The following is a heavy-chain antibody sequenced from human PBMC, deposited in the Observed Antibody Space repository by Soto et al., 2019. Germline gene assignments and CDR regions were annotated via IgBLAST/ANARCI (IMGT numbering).Heavy chain of an antibody. V-gene: IGHV1-58*01. CDR2: IVVGSGNT. CDR3: AAGDSSLKGLAGY. D-gene: IGHD7-27*01. Sequence: SVKVSCKASGFTFTSSAVQWVRQARGQRLEWIGWIVVGSGNTNYAQKFQERVTITRDMSTSTAYMELSSLRSEDTAVYYCAAGDSSLKGLAGYWGQGTLVTVSS. CDR1: GFTFTSSA. J-gene: IGHJ4*02.